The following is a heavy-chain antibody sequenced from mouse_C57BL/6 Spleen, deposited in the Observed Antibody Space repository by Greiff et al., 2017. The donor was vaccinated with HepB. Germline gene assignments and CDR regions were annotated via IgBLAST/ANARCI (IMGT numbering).Heavy chain of an antibody. V-gene: IGHV1-4*01. J-gene: IGHJ2*01. CDR2: INPSSGYT. Sequence: VQLQESGAELARPGASVKMSCKASGYTFTSYTMHWVKQRPGQGLEWIGYINPSSGYTKYNQKFKDKATLTADKSSSTAYMQLSSLTSEDSAVYYCARSGYDYPYYFDYWGQGTTLTVSS. CDR3: ARSGYDYPYYFDY. CDR1: GYTFTSYT. D-gene: IGHD2-4*01.